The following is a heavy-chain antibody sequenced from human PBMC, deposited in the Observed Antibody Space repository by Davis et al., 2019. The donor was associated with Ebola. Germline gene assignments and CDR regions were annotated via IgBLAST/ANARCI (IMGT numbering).Heavy chain of an antibody. Sequence: PGGSLRLSCAASGFTFSSFWMTWVRQAPGMGLEWVAKIKEDGSEKLEVDSVKGRFTISRDNAKDSLYLQMNSLRAEDTAVYYCARGSRNMDVWGQGTTVTVSS. V-gene: IGHV3-7*03. CDR1: GFTFSSFW. CDR2: IKEDGSEK. CDR3: ARGSRNMDV. J-gene: IGHJ6*02.